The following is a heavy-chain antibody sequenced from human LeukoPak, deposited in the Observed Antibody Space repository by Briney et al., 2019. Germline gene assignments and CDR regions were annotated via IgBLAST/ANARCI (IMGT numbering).Heavy chain of an antibody. CDR2: ISGSGGST. CDR3: AKAQKEYQLLPRAAAAGSFDY. D-gene: IGHD2-2*01. J-gene: IGHJ4*02. Sequence: GGSLRLSCAASGFTFSSYALSWVRQAPGKGLEWVSAISGSGGSTYYADSVKGRFTISRDNSKNTLYLQMNSLRAEDTAVYYCAKAQKEYQLLPRAAAAGSFDYWGQGTLVTVSS. V-gene: IGHV3-23*01. CDR1: GFTFSSYA.